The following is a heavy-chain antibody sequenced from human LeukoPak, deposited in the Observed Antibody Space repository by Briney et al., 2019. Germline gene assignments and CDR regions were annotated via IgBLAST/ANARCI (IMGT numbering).Heavy chain of an antibody. V-gene: IGHV1-2*06. D-gene: IGHD4-23*01. J-gene: IGHJ4*02. CDR3: ARFQLQYYFDY. Sequence: ASVKVSCKASGYTFTGYYMHWVRQAPGQGLEWMGRINPNSGGTNYAQKLQGRVTMTTDTSTSTAYMELRSLRSDDTAVYYCARFQLQYYFDYWGQGTLVTVSS. CDR1: GYTFTGYY. CDR2: INPNSGGT.